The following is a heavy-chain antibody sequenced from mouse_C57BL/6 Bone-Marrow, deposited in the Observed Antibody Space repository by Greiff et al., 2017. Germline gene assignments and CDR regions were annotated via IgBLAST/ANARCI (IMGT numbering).Heavy chain of an antibody. CDR3: ARRHYGDY. V-gene: IGHV1-59*01. D-gene: IGHD1-1*02. Sequence: QVQLKQPGAELVRPGTSVKLSCKASGYTFTSYWMHWVKQRPGQGLEWIGVIDPSDSYTNYNQKFKGKATLTVDTSSSTAYMQLSSLTAEDSAVYYCARRHYGDYWGQGTTLTVSS. CDR2: IDPSDSYT. J-gene: IGHJ2*01. CDR1: GYTFTSYW.